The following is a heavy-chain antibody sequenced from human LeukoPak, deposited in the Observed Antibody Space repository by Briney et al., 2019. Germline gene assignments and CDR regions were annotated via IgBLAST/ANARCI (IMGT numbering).Heavy chain of an antibody. D-gene: IGHD6-25*01. CDR3: ARVSSGSTYFDY. V-gene: IGHV3-21*01. Sequence: GGSLRLSCAASGFTFSSYSMNWVRQAPGKGLEWVSSISSSSSYIYYADSVKGRFTISRDNAKNSLYLQMNSLRAEDTAVYYCARVSSGSTYFDYWGQGTLVTVSS. CDR2: ISSSSSYI. J-gene: IGHJ4*02. CDR1: GFTFSSYS.